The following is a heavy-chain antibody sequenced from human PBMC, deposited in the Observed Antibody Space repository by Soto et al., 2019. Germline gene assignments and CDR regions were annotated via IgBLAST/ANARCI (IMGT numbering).Heavy chain of an antibody. Sequence: QVQLQESGPGLVNPSETLSLTCIVSGGSLSYRYWSWIRQPPGKELEWIAYIYYSGSTNYSPSLRNRLTVSVDTAKNQFSLKLTSVTAADTATYYCSRTIDHGYMDVWGKGTTVTVSS. CDR2: IYYSGST. J-gene: IGHJ6*03. CDR1: GGSLSYRY. CDR3: SRTIDHGYMDV. V-gene: IGHV4-59*11.